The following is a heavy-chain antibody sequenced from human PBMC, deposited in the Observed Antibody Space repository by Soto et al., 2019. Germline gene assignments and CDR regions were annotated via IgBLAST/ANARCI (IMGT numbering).Heavy chain of an antibody. CDR1: GYTFTGYY. Sequence: ASVKVSCKASGYTFTGYYMHWVRQAPGQGLEWMGWINPNSGGTNYAQKFQGRVTMTRDTSISTAYMELGRLRSDETAVYYCARDPYCSSTSCRPLFYSEAKGWFDPWGQGTVVTVSP. V-gene: IGHV1-2*02. D-gene: IGHD2-2*01. CDR2: INPNSGGT. J-gene: IGHJ5*02. CDR3: ARDPYCSSTSCRPLFYSEAKGWFDP.